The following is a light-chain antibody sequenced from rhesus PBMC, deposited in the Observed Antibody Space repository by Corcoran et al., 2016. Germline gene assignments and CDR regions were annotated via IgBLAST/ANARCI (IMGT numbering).Light chain of an antibody. J-gene: IGKJ1*01. CDR3: QQYSRSPWT. Sequence: DIQMTQSPSSLSASVGDTVTITCRASQSISSWLAWYQQKPGKAPKLLIYKASTLQSGVPSRFSGSGSGTDFTLTISGLQSKDFATYYCQQYSRSPWTFGQGTKVEIK. V-gene: IGKV1-22*01. CDR2: KAS. CDR1: QSISSW.